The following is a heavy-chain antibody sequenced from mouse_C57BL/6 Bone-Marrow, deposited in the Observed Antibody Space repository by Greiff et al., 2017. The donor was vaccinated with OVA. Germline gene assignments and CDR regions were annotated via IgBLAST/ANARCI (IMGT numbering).Heavy chain of an antibody. CDR3: ARKGYYGSSYVY. Sequence: VQLQQPGAELVMPGASVKLSCKASGYTFTSYWMHWVKQRPGQGLEWIGEIDPSDSYTNYNQKFTGKSTLTVDKSSSTAYMQRSSLTSEDSAVYYCARKGYYGSSYVYWGQGTTLTVSS. D-gene: IGHD1-1*01. CDR2: IDPSDSYT. CDR1: GYTFTSYW. V-gene: IGHV1-69*01. J-gene: IGHJ2*01.